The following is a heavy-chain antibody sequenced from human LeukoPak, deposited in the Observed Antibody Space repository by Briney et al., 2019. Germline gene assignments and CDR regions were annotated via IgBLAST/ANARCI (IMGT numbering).Heavy chain of an antibody. Sequence: PSETLSLTCTVSGGSITNYYWSWLRQPPGKGLEWIGYIYHSGSAIYSPSLKSRVTISVDTSKNQFSLKLSSVTAADTAVYYCARHPGGRQQLARFDYWGQGTLVTVSS. J-gene: IGHJ4*02. D-gene: IGHD6-13*01. V-gene: IGHV4-59*08. CDR1: GGSITNYY. CDR3: ARHPGGRQQLARFDY. CDR2: IYHSGSA.